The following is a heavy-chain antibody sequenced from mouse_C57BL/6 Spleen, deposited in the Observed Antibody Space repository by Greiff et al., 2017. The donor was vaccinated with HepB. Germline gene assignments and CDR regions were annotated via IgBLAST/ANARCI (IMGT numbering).Heavy chain of an antibody. CDR1: GYTFTSYW. V-gene: IGHV1-69*01. CDR3: ARRGLGDYASWFAY. CDR2: IDPSDSYT. D-gene: IGHD2-4*01. J-gene: IGHJ3*01. Sequence: VQLQQPGAELVMPGASVKLSCKASGYTFTSYWMHWVKQRPGQGLEWIGEIDPSDSYTNYNQKFKGKSTLTVDKSSSTAYMQLSSLTSEDSAVYYCARRGLGDYASWFAYWGQGTLVTVSA.